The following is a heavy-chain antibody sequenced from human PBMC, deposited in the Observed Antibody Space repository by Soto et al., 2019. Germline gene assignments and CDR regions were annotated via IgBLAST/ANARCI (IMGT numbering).Heavy chain of an antibody. CDR1: GYSISSGYY. Sequence: SETLSLTCAVSGYSISSGYYWGWIRQPPGKGLEWIGSIYHSGSTYYNPSLKSRVTISVDTSKNQFSLKLSFVTAADTAVYYCVGSGSYYWFDPWGQGTLVTVSS. CDR3: VGSGSYYWFDP. V-gene: IGHV4-38-2*01. J-gene: IGHJ5*02. D-gene: IGHD3-10*01. CDR2: IYHSGST.